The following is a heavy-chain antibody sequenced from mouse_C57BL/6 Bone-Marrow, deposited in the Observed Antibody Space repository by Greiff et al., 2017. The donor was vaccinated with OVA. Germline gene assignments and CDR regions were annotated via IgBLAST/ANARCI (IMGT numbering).Heavy chain of an antibody. V-gene: IGHV1-59*01. CDR1: GYTFTSYW. J-gene: IGHJ4*01. Sequence: VQLQQPGAELVRPGTSVKLSCKASGYTFTSYWMHWVKQRPGQGLEWIGVIDPSDSYTNYNQKFKGKATLAVDTSSSTAYMQLSSLTSEDSAVYYCASDNWDLDYWGQGTSVTVSS. CDR3: ASDNWDLDY. D-gene: IGHD4-1*02. CDR2: IDPSDSYT.